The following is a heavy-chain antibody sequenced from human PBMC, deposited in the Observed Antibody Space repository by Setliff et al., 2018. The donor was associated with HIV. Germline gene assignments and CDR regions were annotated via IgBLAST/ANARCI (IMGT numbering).Heavy chain of an antibody. J-gene: IGHJ6*03. V-gene: IGHV1-3*01. D-gene: IGHD3-3*01. CDR2: IKGGSGET. CDR3: ARAAISTIFGVVKNPHNYYMDV. Sequence: ASVKVSCKSSGYTFSNYALHWVRQAPGQRLEWMGWIKGGSGETQYSQELQGRVTITRDTSASTAYMELSSLRSEDTAVYYCARAAISTIFGVVKNPHNYYMDVWGKGTTVTVSS. CDR1: GYTFSNYA.